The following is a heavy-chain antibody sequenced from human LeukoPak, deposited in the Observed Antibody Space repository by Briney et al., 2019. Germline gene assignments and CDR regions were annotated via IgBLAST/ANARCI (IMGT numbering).Heavy chain of an antibody. CDR1: GGSISSSSYY. J-gene: IGHJ6*03. Sequence: NPAETLSLTCTVSGGSISSSSYYWGWIRQPPGKGREWIGSIDDSRSTYYNPSIKSRVTISGDTSKNQFSMKLSSVTAADTAVYYCASRYSSSWYWGYYYYYMDVWGKGTTVTVSS. CDR2: IDDSRST. CDR3: ASRYSSSWYWGYYYYYMDV. D-gene: IGHD6-13*01. V-gene: IGHV4-39*07.